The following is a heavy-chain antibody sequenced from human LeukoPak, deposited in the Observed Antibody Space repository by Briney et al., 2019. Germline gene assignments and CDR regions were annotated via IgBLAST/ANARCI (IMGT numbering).Heavy chain of an antibody. Sequence: SETLSLTCAVYGDSFNNYYWTWIRQSPGKGLEWIGEINHSGSTNYNPSLKSRLSISVAPSKNQFSLKLTSVIAADTAVYYCARAGWFGELYGPLDFWGQGTLVTVSS. D-gene: IGHD3-10*01. CDR2: INHSGST. CDR3: ARAGWFGELYGPLDF. V-gene: IGHV4-34*01. J-gene: IGHJ4*02. CDR1: GDSFNNYY.